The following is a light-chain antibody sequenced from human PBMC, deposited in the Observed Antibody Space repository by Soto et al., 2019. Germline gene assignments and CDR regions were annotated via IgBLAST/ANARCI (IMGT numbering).Light chain of an antibody. Sequence: QSALTQPASVSGSPGQSITISCTGTSSDVGSHNLVSWYQQHPGQAPKLMIYEVSKRPLGVSARFSASKSGNTASLTISGLLAEDEADYYCCSYGGSSADFGGGTQLTVL. CDR2: EVS. CDR1: SSDVGSHNL. J-gene: IGLJ7*01. CDR3: CSYGGSSAD. V-gene: IGLV2-23*02.